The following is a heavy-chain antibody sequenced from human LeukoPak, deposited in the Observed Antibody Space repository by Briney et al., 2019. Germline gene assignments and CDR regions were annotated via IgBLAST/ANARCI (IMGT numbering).Heavy chain of an antibody. CDR2: VYYTGNT. Sequence: SETLSLTCTVSGGSVSSGSYYWSWIRQPPGKGLEWIGYVYYTGNTNYNPSLKSRVTISVDTSKNQFSLKLSSVTAADTAVYYCARGSGYCSGGSCYSDAFDIWGQGTMVTVSS. CDR3: ARGSGYCSGGSCYSDAFDI. CDR1: GGSVSSGSYY. D-gene: IGHD2-15*01. V-gene: IGHV4-61*01. J-gene: IGHJ3*02.